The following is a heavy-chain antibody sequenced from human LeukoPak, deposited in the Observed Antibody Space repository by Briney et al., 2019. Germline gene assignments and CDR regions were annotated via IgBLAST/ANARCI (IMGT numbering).Heavy chain of an antibody. Sequence: PSETLSLTCAVYGGSFSGYYWNWIRRPPGKGLEWFGEINHSGSTNYNPSLKSRVTISVDTSKNQFSLKLSSVTAADTAVYYCARLITAFQAFDSWGQGTLVTVSS. J-gene: IGHJ4*02. D-gene: IGHD3-16*01. CDR1: GGSFSGYY. V-gene: IGHV4-34*01. CDR2: INHSGST. CDR3: ARLITAFQAFDS.